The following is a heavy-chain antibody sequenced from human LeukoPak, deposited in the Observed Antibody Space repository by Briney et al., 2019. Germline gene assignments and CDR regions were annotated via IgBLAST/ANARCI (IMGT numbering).Heavy chain of an antibody. D-gene: IGHD6-13*01. V-gene: IGHV3-48*03. CDR3: AREFTSSWYGDY. J-gene: IGHJ4*02. CDR1: GFTFSSYE. CDR2: ISSSSSTM. Sequence: PGGSLRLSCAASGFTFSSYEMNWVRQAPGKGLEWVSYISSSSSTMYYADSVKGRFTISRDNAKNSLYLQMNSLRDEDTAVYYCAREFTSSWYGDYWGQGTLVTVSS.